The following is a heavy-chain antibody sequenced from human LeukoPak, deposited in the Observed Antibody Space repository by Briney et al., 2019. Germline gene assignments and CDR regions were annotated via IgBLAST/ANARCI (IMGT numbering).Heavy chain of an antibody. CDR1: GFTFSDYY. D-gene: IGHD6-13*01. CDR2: IYSGGRT. V-gene: IGHV3-66*01. CDR3: ARAGPSSSWHQFDY. J-gene: IGHJ4*02. Sequence: PGGSLRLSCAASGFTFSDYYMSWIRQAPGKGLEWVSVIYSGGRTYYADSVKGRFTISRDNSKNTPYLQMNRLRAEDTAVYYCARAGPSSSWHQFDYWGQGTLVTVSS.